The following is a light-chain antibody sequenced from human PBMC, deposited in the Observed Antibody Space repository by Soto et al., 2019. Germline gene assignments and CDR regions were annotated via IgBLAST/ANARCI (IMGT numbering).Light chain of an antibody. Sequence: QSALTQPASVSGSPGQSITISCTGTSSDIGSYNRVSWYQQPPGTAPKLIIYEVNNRPSGVPDRFSGSKSGNTASLTISGLQAEDEADYYCGTWDTSLSVFYVFGTGTKVTVL. CDR3: GTWDTSLSVFYV. J-gene: IGLJ1*01. CDR1: SSDIGSYNR. CDR2: EVN. V-gene: IGLV2-18*02.